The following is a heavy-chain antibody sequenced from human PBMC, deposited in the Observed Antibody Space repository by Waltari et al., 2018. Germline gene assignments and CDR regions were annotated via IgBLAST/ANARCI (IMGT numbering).Heavy chain of an antibody. D-gene: IGHD6-13*01. CDR2: INPNSGGT. CDR3: AGQEQLGH. Sequence: QVQLVQSGAEVKKPGASVKVSCKVSGYTLTELSMHWVRQAPGQGLEWMGRINPNSGGTNYAQKFQGRVTMTRDTSISTAYMELSRLGSDDTAVYYCAGQEQLGHWGQGTLVTVSS. V-gene: IGHV1-2*06. CDR1: GYTLTELS. J-gene: IGHJ4*02.